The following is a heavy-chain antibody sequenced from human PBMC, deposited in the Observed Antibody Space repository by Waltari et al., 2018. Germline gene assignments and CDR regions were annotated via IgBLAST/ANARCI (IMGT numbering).Heavy chain of an antibody. Sequence: QVQLQQWGAGLLKPSETVSLTCGVYNGSFSRYFWTWIRQPPGKGLEWIGEINHVGLTNDNPSLRSRVTISVDTSKNHFSLELSSVTAADTAVYYCARGNYDILTGYPFDFWGQGTLVTVSS. D-gene: IGHD3-9*01. CDR3: ARGNYDILTGYPFDF. V-gene: IGHV4-34*01. CDR1: NGSFSRYF. CDR2: INHVGLT. J-gene: IGHJ4*02.